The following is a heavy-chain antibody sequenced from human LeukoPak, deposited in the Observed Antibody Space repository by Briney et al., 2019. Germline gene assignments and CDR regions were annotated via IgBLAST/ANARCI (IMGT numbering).Heavy chain of an antibody. J-gene: IGHJ4*03. Sequence: TLSLTCTVSGGSISSGDYYWRWIRQPPGKGLEWIGYIYYSGSTYYNPSLKSRVTISVDTSKNQFSLKLSSVTAADTAVYYSSSSPGIAAAGTNYWGDGTLVTVSS. D-gene: IGHD6-13*01. V-gene: IGHV4-30-4*08. CDR3: SSSPGIAAAGTNY. CDR2: IYYSGST. CDR1: GGSISSGDYY.